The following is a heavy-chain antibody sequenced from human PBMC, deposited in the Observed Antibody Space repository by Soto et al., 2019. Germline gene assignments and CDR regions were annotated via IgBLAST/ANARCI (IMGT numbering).Heavy chain of an antibody. CDR2: ISYDGSNK. CDR1: GFTFSSYA. Sequence: QVQLVESGGGVVQPGRSLRLSCAASGFTFSSYAMHWVRQAPGKGLEWVAVISYDGSNKYYADSMKGRFTISRDNSKNKLYLNMNSLRAEDTAVYYCARDKSPYSSGWHNRHFDYWGQGTLVTVSS. J-gene: IGHJ4*02. V-gene: IGHV3-30-3*01. D-gene: IGHD6-19*01. CDR3: ARDKSPYSSGWHNRHFDY.